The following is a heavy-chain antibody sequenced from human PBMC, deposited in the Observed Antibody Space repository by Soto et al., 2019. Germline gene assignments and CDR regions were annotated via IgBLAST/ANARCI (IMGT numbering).Heavy chain of an antibody. D-gene: IGHD6-13*01. CDR2: ISYDGSNK. Sequence: QVQLVESGGGVVQPGRSLRLSCAASGFTFSSYGMHWVRQAPGKGLEWVAVISYDGSNKYYADSVKGRFTISRDNSKNTLYLQMNSLGAEDTAVYYCAKDQGVVAAAEGYFDYWGQGTLVTVSS. CDR3: AKDQGVVAAAEGYFDY. V-gene: IGHV3-30*18. CDR1: GFTFSSYG. J-gene: IGHJ4*02.